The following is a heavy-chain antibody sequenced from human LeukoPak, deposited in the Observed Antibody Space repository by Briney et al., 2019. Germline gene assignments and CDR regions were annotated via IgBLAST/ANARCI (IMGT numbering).Heavy chain of an antibody. CDR2: IRSKANSYAT. CDR3: TRYNVGFES. Sequence: GGSLRLSCAASGFTFSGSAMHWVRQASGKGLEWVGRIRSKANSYATAYAASMNGRFTISRDDSKNTAYLQMNSLKTEDTARYYCTRYNVGFESWGQGTLVTVSS. CDR1: GFTFSGSA. D-gene: IGHD1-1*01. J-gene: IGHJ4*02. V-gene: IGHV3-73*01.